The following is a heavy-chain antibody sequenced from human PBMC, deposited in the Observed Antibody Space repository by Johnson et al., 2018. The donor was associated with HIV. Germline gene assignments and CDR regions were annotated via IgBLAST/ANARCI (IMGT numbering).Heavy chain of an antibody. CDR1: RFTFDDYA. CDR3: ASGHMWSAF. D-gene: IGHD1-26*01. V-gene: IGHV3-43D*03. CDR2: INWDGDST. Sequence: VESGGVVVQPGGSLRLSCETSRFTFDDYAMHWVRQAPGKGLEWVSLINWDGDSTYYADSVKGRFTISRDNSKNSLYLQMNSLRVEDTAVYYCASGHMWSAFWGQGTMVTVSS. J-gene: IGHJ3*01.